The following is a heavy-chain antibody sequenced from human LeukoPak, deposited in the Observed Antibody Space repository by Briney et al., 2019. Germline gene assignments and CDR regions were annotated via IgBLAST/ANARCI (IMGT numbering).Heavy chain of an antibody. Sequence: PGGSLRLSCAASGFSFSTYSMHWVRQAPGKGLEWVMAISNDGSQEYYADSVEGRFTISRDNSKNTLYLQMNSLRPEDTAVFYCVRELYNYGMDVWGQGTTVTV. CDR3: VRELYNYGMDV. J-gene: IGHJ6*02. CDR2: ISNDGSQE. V-gene: IGHV3-30-3*01. CDR1: GFSFSTYS.